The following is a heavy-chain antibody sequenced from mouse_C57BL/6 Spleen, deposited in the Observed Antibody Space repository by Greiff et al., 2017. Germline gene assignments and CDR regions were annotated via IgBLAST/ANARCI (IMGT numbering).Heavy chain of an antibody. Sequence: EVQRVESGPGLVKPSQSLSLTCSVTGYSITSGYYWNWIRQFPGNKLEWMGYISYDGSNNYNPSLKNRISITRDTSKNQFFLKLNSVTTEDTATYYCARRGMVTTGFAYWGQGTLVTVSA. CDR1: GYSITSGYY. CDR2: ISYDGSN. J-gene: IGHJ3*01. D-gene: IGHD2-2*01. V-gene: IGHV3-6*01. CDR3: ARRGMVTTGFAY.